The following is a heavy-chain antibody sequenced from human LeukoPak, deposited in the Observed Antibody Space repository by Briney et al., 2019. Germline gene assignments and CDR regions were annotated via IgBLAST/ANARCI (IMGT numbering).Heavy chain of an antibody. J-gene: IGHJ4*02. CDR2: ISWNSGSI. D-gene: IGHD3-10*01. V-gene: IGHV3-9*01. Sequence: PGRSLRLSCAASGFTFDDYAMHWVRQAPGKGLEGVSGISWNSGSIGYADSVKGRFTISRDNAKNSLYLQMNSLRAEDTALYYCAKDAGVGKYFDYWGQGTLVTVSS. CDR1: GFTFDDYA. CDR3: AKDAGVGKYFDY.